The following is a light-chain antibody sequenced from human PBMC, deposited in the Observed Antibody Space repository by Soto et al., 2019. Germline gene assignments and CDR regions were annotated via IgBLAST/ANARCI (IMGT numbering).Light chain of an antibody. J-gene: IGKJ1*01. V-gene: IGKV3-15*01. CDR3: QQYNNWPPWT. Sequence: ETVMTQSPATLSVSPGERATLSCRASQSVSSNLAWYQQKPGQAPRLLIYDASTRATGIPVRFSGSGSGTDFTLTISSLQSEDFAVYYCQQYNNWPPWTFGQGTKVEIK. CDR2: DAS. CDR1: QSVSSN.